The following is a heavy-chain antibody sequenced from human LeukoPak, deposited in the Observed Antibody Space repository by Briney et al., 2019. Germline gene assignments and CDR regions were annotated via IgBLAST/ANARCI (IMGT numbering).Heavy chain of an antibody. D-gene: IGHD6-19*01. CDR1: GFTVSSSY. V-gene: IGHV3-53*04. CDR2: VYSGGSI. Sequence: GGSLRLSCAASGFTVSSSYMSWVRQAPGKGLEWVSIVYSGGSIYYADSVKGRFTTSRHNSNNTLDLQMNSLRTEDTAMYYCARSYNSAWLDYSGQGTLVTVSS. J-gene: IGHJ4*02. CDR3: ARSYNSAWLDY.